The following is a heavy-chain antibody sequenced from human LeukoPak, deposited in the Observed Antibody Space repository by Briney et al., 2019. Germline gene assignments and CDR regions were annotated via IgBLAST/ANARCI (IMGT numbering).Heavy chain of an antibody. D-gene: IGHD3-22*01. V-gene: IGHV3-30*03. Sequence: GGSLRLSCAASGFTFSSYGMHWVRQAPGKGLEWVAVISYDGSNKYYADSVKGRFTISRDNSKNTLYLQMNSLRAEDTAVYYCARRASSGYLGDDAFDIWGQGTMVTVSS. CDR2: ISYDGSNK. CDR3: ARRASSGYLGDDAFDI. J-gene: IGHJ3*02. CDR1: GFTFSSYG.